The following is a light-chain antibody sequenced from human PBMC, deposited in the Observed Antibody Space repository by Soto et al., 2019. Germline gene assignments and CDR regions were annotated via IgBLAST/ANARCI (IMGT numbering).Light chain of an antibody. CDR2: RAS. CDR3: QQYNRWPPWT. Sequence: EIVMTQSPATLSVSPGERATLSCRASQSVSSNLAWYQQKPGQAARLLFYRASTRATRFPARFSGSGSEAEFFHTISSLLAEEFAVYYCQQYNRWPPWTFGQGTKVEI. J-gene: IGKJ1*01. CDR1: QSVSSN. V-gene: IGKV3-15*01.